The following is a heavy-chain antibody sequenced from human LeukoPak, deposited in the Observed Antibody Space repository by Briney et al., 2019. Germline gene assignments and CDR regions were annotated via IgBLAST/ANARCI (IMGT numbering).Heavy chain of an antibody. CDR3: AGTEVATISAFDY. CDR2: IYTSGST. CDR1: GGSISSYY. D-gene: IGHD5-12*01. Sequence: AETLSLTCTVSGGSISSYYWSWIRQPPGKGLEWIGYIYTSGSTNYNPSLKSRVTVSVDTSKNQFSLKLSSVTAADTAVYYCAGTEVATISAFDYWGQGTLVTVSS. J-gene: IGHJ4*02. V-gene: IGHV4-4*09.